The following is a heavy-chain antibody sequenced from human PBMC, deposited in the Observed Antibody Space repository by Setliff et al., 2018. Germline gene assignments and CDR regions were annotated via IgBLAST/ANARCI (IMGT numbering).Heavy chain of an antibody. CDR1: GYTLTTYA. Sequence: GASVKVSCKASGYTLTTYAIGWMRQAPGQGLEWMGWINTNTGNPSYAQGFTGRFVFSLDTSVSTAYLQISSIKAEDTALYYCARASRFGTIKYRGDYYMDVWGKGTTVTVSS. CDR3: ARASRFGTIKYRGDYYMDV. J-gene: IGHJ6*03. CDR2: INTNTGNP. V-gene: IGHV7-4-1*02. D-gene: IGHD3-10*01.